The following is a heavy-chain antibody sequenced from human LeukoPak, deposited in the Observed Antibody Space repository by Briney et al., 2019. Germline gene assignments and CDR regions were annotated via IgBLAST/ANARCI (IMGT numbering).Heavy chain of an antibody. CDR1: GGSISSGGYY. Sequence: PSETLSLTCTVSGGSISSGGYYWSWIRQPPGKGLEWIGYIYYSGSTYYNPSLKSRVTISVDTPKNQFSLKLSSVTAADTAVYYCASSAAGTDQGAFDIWGQGTMVTVSS. J-gene: IGHJ3*02. D-gene: IGHD6-13*01. V-gene: IGHV4-30-2*01. CDR3: ASSAAGTDQGAFDI. CDR2: IYYSGST.